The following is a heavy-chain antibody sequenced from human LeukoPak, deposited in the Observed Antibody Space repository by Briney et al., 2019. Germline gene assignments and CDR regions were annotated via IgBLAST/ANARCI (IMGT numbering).Heavy chain of an antibody. J-gene: IGHJ4*02. CDR2: IIPIFGTA. D-gene: IGHD4-23*01. V-gene: IGHV1-69*13. CDR1: GGTFSSYA. Sequence: SVKVSCKASGGTFSSYAISWVRQAPGQGLEWMGGIIPIFGTANYAQKFQGRVTITADESTSTAYMELSSLRSEDTAIYYCARDLPRGGGKWRLVPSDYWGLGTLVTVSS. CDR3: ARDLPRGGGKWRLVPSDY.